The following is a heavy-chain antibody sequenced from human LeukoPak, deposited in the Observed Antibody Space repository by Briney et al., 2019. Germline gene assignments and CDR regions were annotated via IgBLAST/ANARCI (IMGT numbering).Heavy chain of an antibody. CDR3: AREVIMITFGGAPGWFDP. D-gene: IGHD3-16*01. J-gene: IGHJ5*02. CDR2: IIPIFGTA. V-gene: IGHV1-69*06. Sequence: SVKVSCKASGGTFSSYAISWVRQAPGQGLEWMGGIIPIFGTANYAQNFQGRVTITADKSTSTAYMELSSLRSEDTAVYYCAREVIMITFGGAPGWFDPWGQGTLVTVSS. CDR1: GGTFSSYA.